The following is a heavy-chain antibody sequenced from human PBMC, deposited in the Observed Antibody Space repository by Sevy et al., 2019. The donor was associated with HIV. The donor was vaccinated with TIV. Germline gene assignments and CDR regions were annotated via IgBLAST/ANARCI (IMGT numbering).Heavy chain of an antibody. D-gene: IGHD4-17*01. V-gene: IGHV3-7*01. CDR1: GFTFSTYW. Sequence: GESLKISCAASGFTFSTYWMSWVRQAPGKGLEWVANIKYDGSDKYYVDSARGRFTVSRENAKNSLYLQVNSLRAEDTAVYFCARESPGSTVAYFDYWGQGTLVTVSS. CDR2: IKYDGSDK. CDR3: ARESPGSTVAYFDY. J-gene: IGHJ4*02.